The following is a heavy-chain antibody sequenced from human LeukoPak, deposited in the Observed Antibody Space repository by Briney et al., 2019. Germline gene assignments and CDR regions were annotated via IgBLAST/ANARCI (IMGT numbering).Heavy chain of an antibody. V-gene: IGHV3-66*02. Sequence: GGSLRLSCAVSAFTVSSNYVSWVRQAPGKGLEWVSVIYGGGSTNYADSVKGRFTISRDNSKNTLYLQMNSLRAEDTAVYYCARDHSGSYERAFDIWGQGTMVTVSS. CDR3: ARDHSGSYERAFDI. CDR1: AFTVSSNY. CDR2: IYGGGST. J-gene: IGHJ3*02. D-gene: IGHD1-26*01.